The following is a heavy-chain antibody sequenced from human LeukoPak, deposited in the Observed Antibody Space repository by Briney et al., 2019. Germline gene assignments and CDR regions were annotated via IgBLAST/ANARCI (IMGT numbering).Heavy chain of an antibody. Sequence: SETLSLTCAVYGGSFSGYYWSWIRQPPGKGLEWIGEINHSGSTNYNPSLKSRVTISVDTSKNQFSLKLSSVTAADTAVYYCARDHGGATVDYWGQGTLVTVSS. V-gene: IGHV4-34*01. J-gene: IGHJ4*02. CDR1: GGSFSGYY. CDR3: ARDHGGATVDY. CDR2: INHSGST. D-gene: IGHD1-26*01.